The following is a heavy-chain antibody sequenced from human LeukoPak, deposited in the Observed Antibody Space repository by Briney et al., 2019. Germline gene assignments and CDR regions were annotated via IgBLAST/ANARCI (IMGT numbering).Heavy chain of an antibody. V-gene: IGHV4-38-2*02. J-gene: IGHJ4*02. CDR3: ARDLNSNYYFDY. Sequence: PSETLSLTCTVSGYSISSGYYWGWIRQPPGKGLEWIGSIYHGGSTYYNPSLKSRVTISVDTSKNQFSLKLSSVTAADTAVYYCARDLNSNYYFDYWGQGTLVTVSS. CDR2: IYHGGST. CDR1: GYSISSGYY. D-gene: IGHD4-11*01.